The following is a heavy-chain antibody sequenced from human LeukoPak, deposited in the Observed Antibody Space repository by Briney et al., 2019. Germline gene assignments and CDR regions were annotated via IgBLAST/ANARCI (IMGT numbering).Heavy chain of an antibody. V-gene: IGHV1-18*01. Sequence: ASVKVSCKTSGYTFTDYGLTWVRQAPGQGLEWLGWVTGFNGKTTYARRVEDRLILTTNTSTSTGTLDLRGLRADDTVVYYCARVGSSGEFDFWGQGTLVTVSS. D-gene: IGHD3-10*01. J-gene: IGHJ4*02. CDR3: ARVGSSGEFDF. CDR2: VTGFNGKT. CDR1: GYTFTDYG.